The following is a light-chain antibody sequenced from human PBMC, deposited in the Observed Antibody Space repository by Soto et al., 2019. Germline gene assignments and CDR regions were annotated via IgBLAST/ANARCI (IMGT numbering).Light chain of an antibody. CDR3: QQYNNWLWT. CDR2: DAS. CDR1: QSVSRN. J-gene: IGKJ1*01. Sequence: IVMTQSPATLSVSPGERATLSCRASQSVSRNVAWYQQKPGQAPRLLIHDASTRATGISVRFSGSGSGTEVTLTISSRQSEDFAVYYGQQYNNWLWTFGQGTKVEIK. V-gene: IGKV3-15*01.